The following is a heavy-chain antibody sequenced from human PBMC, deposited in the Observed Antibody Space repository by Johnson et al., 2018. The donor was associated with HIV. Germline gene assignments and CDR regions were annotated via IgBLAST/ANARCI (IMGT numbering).Heavy chain of an antibody. CDR1: GFTFDDYA. CDR2: ISWNSGSI. Sequence: VQLVESGGGVVQPGRSLRLSCAASGFTFDDYAMHWVRQAPGKGLEWVSGISWNSGSIGYADSVKGRFTISRDNAKNSLYLQMNSLRAEDTALYYCAKGTWYYDSSGYSDPAFDIWGQGTMVTVSS. CDR3: AKGTWYYDSSGYSDPAFDI. J-gene: IGHJ3*02. V-gene: IGHV3-9*01. D-gene: IGHD3-22*01.